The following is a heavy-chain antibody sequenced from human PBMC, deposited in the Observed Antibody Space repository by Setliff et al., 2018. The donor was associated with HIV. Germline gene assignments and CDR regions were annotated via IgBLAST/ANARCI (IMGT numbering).Heavy chain of an antibody. J-gene: IGHJ4*02. CDR2: VDPDDGET. CDR1: EYTFVDYY. Sequence: ASVKVSCKASEYTFVDYYMHWVQQAPGKGLEWMGRVDPDDGETIYAEKFQDRLTITADASTDATYMELSSLRSEDTAVYYCVIVPLYENVYDNIWGSYRPLDYWGQGTLVTVPQ. CDR3: VIVPLYENVYDNIWGSYRPLDY. V-gene: IGHV1-69-2*01. D-gene: IGHD3-16*02.